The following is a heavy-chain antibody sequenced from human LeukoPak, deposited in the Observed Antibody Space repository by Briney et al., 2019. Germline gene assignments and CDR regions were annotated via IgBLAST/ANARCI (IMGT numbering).Heavy chain of an antibody. J-gene: IGHJ4*02. CDR3: ARDRVVVVAATGEFDY. V-gene: IGHV1-46*01. D-gene: IGHD2-15*01. CDR1: GYTFTSYY. CDR2: INPSGGST. Sequence: ASVKFSCKASGYTFTSYYMHWVRQAPGQGLEWMGIINPSGGSTSYAQKFQGRVTMTRDTSTSTVYMELSSLRSEDTAVYYCARDRVVVVAATGEFDYWGQGTLVTVSS.